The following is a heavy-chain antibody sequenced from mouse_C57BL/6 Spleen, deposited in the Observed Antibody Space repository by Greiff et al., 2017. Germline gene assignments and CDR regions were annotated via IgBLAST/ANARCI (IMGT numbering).Heavy chain of an antibody. CDR1: GFSLTSYG. J-gene: IGHJ2*01. D-gene: IGHD1-1*01. CDR2: IWSGGST. CDR3: ARMGTTVVAHFDY. V-gene: IGHV2-2*01. Sequence: QVQLQESGPGLVQPSQSLSITCTVSGFSLTSYGVHWVRQSPGTGLEWLGVIWSGGSTDYTAAFISRLSISKDTSKSQVFFKMNRLQSDDTAIYYCARMGTTVVAHFDYWGQGTTLTVSS.